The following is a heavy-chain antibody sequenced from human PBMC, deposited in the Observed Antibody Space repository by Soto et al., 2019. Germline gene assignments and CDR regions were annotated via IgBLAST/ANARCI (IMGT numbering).Heavy chain of an antibody. CDR1: GGSISSSSYF. J-gene: IGHJ4*02. V-gene: IGHV4-39*01. D-gene: IGHD3-9*01. Sequence: PSETLSLTCTVSGGSISSSSYFWGWIRQPPGKGLEWIGSIYYSGGTYYNPSLKSRVTISVDTSKNQFSLKLSSVTAADTAVYYCASVHILTGYYLDHWGQGTLGTVS. CDR3: ASVHILTGYYLDH. CDR2: IYYSGGT.